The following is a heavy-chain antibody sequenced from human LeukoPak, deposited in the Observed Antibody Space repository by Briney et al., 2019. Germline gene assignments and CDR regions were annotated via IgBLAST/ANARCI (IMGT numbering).Heavy chain of an antibody. D-gene: IGHD3-9*01. J-gene: IGHJ4*02. V-gene: IGHV1-8*01. Sequence: ASVKVSCKASGYTFTSYDINWVRQATGQGLEWMGWMNPNSGNTGYAQKFQGRVTTTRNTSISTAYMELSSLRSEDTAVYYCARVANGLRYFDWPYDYWGQGTLVTVSS. CDR3: ARVANGLRYFDWPYDY. CDR1: GYTFTSYD. CDR2: MNPNSGNT.